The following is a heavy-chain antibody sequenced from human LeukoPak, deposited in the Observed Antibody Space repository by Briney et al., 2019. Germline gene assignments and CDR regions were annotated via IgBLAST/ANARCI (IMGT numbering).Heavy chain of an antibody. D-gene: IGHD3-22*01. J-gene: IGHJ4*02. V-gene: IGHV3-23*01. CDR2: ISGSGGST. CDR3: AKADHYYDSSGPLDY. CDR1: GFTFSSYA. Sequence: GGSLRLSCAASGFTFSSYAMSWVRQAPGKGLEWVSAISGSGGSTYYADSVKGRFTISRDNSKNTLYLQMNSLRAEDTAVYYCAKADHYYDSSGPLDYWGQGTLVTVSS.